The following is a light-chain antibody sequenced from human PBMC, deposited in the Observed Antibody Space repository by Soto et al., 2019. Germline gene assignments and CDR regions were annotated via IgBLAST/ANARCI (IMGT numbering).Light chain of an antibody. CDR2: AAS. CDR3: QQTYTALPIT. Sequence: DIQMTQSPSSLSASVGDRVTITCRASESIARHLNWYQQKPGKAPKLLIYAASSLQNGVPSRFRGGGSGTDFTLTISNLQPEDVATYYCQQTYTALPITFGQGTRLEIK. J-gene: IGKJ5*01. CDR1: ESIARH. V-gene: IGKV1-39*01.